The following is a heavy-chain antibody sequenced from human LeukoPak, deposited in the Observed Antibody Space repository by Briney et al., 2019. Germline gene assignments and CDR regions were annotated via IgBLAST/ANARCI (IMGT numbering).Heavy chain of an antibody. CDR3: AKDNCSGGSCDFDY. D-gene: IGHD2-15*01. CDR2: ISGSGGST. CDR1: GFTFSSYA. Sequence: GGSLRLSCAASGFTFSSYAMSWVRQAPGKGLEWVSAISGSGGSTYYADSVKGRFTISRDNSKNKLYLQMNSLRAEDTAVYYCAKDNCSGGSCDFDYWGQGTLVTVSS. V-gene: IGHV3-23*01. J-gene: IGHJ4*02.